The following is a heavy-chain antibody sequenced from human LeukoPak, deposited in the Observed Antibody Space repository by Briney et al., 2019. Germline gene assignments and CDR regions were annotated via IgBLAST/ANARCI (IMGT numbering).Heavy chain of an antibody. J-gene: IGHJ4*02. CDR1: GGSISGYC. D-gene: IGHD7-27*01. CDR3: AREWSSLSRNGEAYYFHS. V-gene: IGHV4-4*07. Sequence: SETLSLTCTVSGGSISGYCGGWIRQAAGKGLEGIGRVYISGSSYYNPSLRSRVSLSQPTSKNPFSLKLSSVTAADPANYSRAREWSSLSRNGEAYYFHSWGQGTLVTVSS. CDR2: VYISGSS.